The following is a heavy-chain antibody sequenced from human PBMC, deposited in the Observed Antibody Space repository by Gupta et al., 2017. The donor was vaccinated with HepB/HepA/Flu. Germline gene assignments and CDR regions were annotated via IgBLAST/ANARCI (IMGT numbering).Heavy chain of an antibody. V-gene: IGHV3-73*01. CDR3: TRQDYDTSGYYNYGIDV. Sequence: AYAVSVKGRFTISRDDSKNTAYLQMNSLNTEDTAVYYCTRQDYDTSGYYNYGIDVWGQGTTVTVSS. D-gene: IGHD3-22*01. J-gene: IGHJ6*02.